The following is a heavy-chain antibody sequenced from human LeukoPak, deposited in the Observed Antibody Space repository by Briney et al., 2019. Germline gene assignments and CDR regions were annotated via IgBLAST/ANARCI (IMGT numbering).Heavy chain of an antibody. CDR1: GFTFSSNA. CDR3: AKDRIAVAGYFFGY. J-gene: IGHJ4*02. D-gene: IGHD6-19*01. V-gene: IGHV3-23*01. CDR2: INGNGGST. Sequence: GGSLRLSCAASGFTFSSNAMSWVRQAPGKGLEWVSGINGNGGSTYYADSVKGRFTISRDNSKNTLYLQMNSLRGEDTAVYYCAKDRIAVAGYFFGYWGQGTVVTVSS.